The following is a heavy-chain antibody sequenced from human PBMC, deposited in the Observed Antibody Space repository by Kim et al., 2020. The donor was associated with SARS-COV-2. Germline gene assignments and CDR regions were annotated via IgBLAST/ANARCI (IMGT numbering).Heavy chain of an antibody. CDR2: IWYDGSNK. CDR3: ARDFLDDYGDYWYNGMDV. J-gene: IGHJ6*02. D-gene: IGHD4-17*01. CDR1: GFTFSSYG. V-gene: IGHV3-33*01. Sequence: GGSLRLSCAASGFTFSSYGMHWVRQAPGKGLEWVSVIWYDGSNKYYADSVKGRFTISRDNSKNTLYLQMNSLRAEDTAVYYCARDFLDDYGDYWYNGMDVWGQGTTVTLSS.